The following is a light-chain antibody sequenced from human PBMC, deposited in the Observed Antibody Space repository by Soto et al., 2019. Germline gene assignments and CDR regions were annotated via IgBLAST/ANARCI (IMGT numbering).Light chain of an antibody. CDR1: QSISSY. V-gene: IGKV1-39*01. CDR3: QQSYSIPVT. CDR2: AAS. Sequence: DIQMPQSTSSLSASVGDRVTITCRASQSISSYLNWYQQKPGKAPKLLIHAASSLESGVPSRFSGSGSGTDFTLTISSLQPEDSATYYCQQSYSIPVTFGQGTKVDIK. J-gene: IGKJ2*01.